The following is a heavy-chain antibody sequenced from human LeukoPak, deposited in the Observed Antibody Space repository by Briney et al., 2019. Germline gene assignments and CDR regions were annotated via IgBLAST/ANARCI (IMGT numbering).Heavy chain of an antibody. V-gene: IGHV1-2*02. D-gene: IGHD1-1*01. CDR1: GYTLTELS. CDR2: INPNSGDT. CDR3: ARGTTGTTYDYYYMDV. J-gene: IGHJ6*03. Sequence: ASVKVSCKVSGYTLTELSMHWVRQAPGLGLEWMGWINPNSGDTIFAQRFQGRVTLTRDTSVSTAYMELSSLRSEDTAVYYCARGTTGTTYDYYYMDVWGKGTTVTVSS.